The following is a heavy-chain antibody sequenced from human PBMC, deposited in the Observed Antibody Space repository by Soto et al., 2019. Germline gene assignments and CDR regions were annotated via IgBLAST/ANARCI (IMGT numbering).Heavy chain of an antibody. Sequence: GGSLRLSCAASGFTFSSYWMSWVRQAPGKGLEWVANIKQDGSEKYYVDSVKGRFTISRDNAKNSLYLQMNSLRAEDTAVYYCARASCIVGATLCSSGSYPVGLDAFDIWGQGTMVTVSS. CDR2: IKQDGSEK. D-gene: IGHD1-26*01. V-gene: IGHV3-7*05. CDR3: ARASCIVGATLCSSGSYPVGLDAFDI. CDR1: GFTFSSYW. J-gene: IGHJ3*02.